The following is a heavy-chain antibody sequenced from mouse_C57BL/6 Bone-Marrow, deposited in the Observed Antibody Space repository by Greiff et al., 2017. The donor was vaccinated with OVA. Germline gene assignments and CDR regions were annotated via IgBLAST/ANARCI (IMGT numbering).Heavy chain of an antibody. CDR2: ISYDGSN. CDR1: GYSITSGYY. J-gene: IGHJ3*01. CDR3: AGDVYYGYDAWFAY. V-gene: IGHV3-6*01. D-gene: IGHD2-2*01. Sequence: VQLQQSGPGLVKPSQSLSLTCSVTGYSITSGYYWNWIRQFPGNKLEWMGYISYDGSNNYNPSLKNRISITRDTSKNQFFLKLNSVTTEDTATYYCAGDVYYGYDAWFAYWGQGTLVTVSA.